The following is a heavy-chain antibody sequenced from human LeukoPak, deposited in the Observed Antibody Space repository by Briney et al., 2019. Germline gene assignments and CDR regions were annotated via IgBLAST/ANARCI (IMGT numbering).Heavy chain of an antibody. J-gene: IGHJ3*02. CDR3: ARTEGATPYDAFDI. CDR2: INPNSGGT. V-gene: IGHV1-2*02. D-gene: IGHD1-26*01. Sequence: ASVKVSCKASGYTFTGYYMHWVRQAPGQGLEWMGWINPNSGGTNYAQKFQGRVTMTRDTSISTAYIELSRLRSDDTAVYYCARTEGATPYDAFDIWGQGTMVTVSS. CDR1: GYTFTGYY.